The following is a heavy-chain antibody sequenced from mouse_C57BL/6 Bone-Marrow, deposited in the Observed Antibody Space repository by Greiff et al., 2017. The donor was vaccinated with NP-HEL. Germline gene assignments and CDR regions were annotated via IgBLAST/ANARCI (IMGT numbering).Heavy chain of an antibody. V-gene: IGHV1-81*01. CDR3: ARYDYYGSTWYFDV. J-gene: IGHJ1*03. D-gene: IGHD1-1*01. CDR1: GYTFTSYG. Sequence: VQLVESGAELARPGASVKLSCKASGYTFTSYGISWVKQRTGQGLEWIGEIYPRSGNTYYNEKFKGKATLTADKSSSTAYMELRSLTSEDSAVYFCARYDYYGSTWYFDVWGTGTTVTVSS. CDR2: IYPRSGNT.